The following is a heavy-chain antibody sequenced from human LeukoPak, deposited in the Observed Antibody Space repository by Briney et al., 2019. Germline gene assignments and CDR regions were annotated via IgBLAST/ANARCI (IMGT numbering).Heavy chain of an antibody. Sequence: SETLSLTCAVYGGSFSGYYWSWIRQPPGKGLEWIGEINHSGSTNYNPSLKSRVTISVDTSKNQFSLKLSSVTAADTAVYYCARGFLGYSSGWYLRPYYFDYWGREPRSPSPQ. J-gene: IGHJ4*02. V-gene: IGHV4-34*01. D-gene: IGHD6-19*01. CDR1: GGSFSGYY. CDR3: ARGFLGYSSGWYLRPYYFDY. CDR2: INHSGST.